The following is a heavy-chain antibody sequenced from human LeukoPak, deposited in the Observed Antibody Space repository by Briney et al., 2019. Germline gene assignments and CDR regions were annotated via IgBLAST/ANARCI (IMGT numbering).Heavy chain of an antibody. CDR2: IYSGGST. D-gene: IGHD3-10*01. Sequence: GGSLRLSCATFGFTFSSYGMTWVRQAPGKGLEWVSVIYSGGSTYYADSVKGRFTISRDISKNALYLQMNSLRAEDTAVYYCARDGALSYWGQGTLVTVSS. CDR3: ARDGALSY. J-gene: IGHJ4*02. V-gene: IGHV3-53*01. CDR1: GFTFSSYG.